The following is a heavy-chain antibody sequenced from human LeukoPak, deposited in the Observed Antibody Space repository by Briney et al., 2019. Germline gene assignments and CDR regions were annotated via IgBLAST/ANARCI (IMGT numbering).Heavy chain of an antibody. Sequence: SETLSLTCTVSGESISTYYWSWIRQPAGRGLEWIGRLYTNGYTNYNPSLKSRVTMSTDTSLNQFSLTLASVTAADTAVYYCARDLRSEAVWYFDVWGRGTLVTVSS. V-gene: IGHV4-4*07. J-gene: IGHJ2*01. CDR3: ARDLRSEAVWYFDV. CDR2: LYTNGYT. D-gene: IGHD5-24*01. CDR1: GESISTYY.